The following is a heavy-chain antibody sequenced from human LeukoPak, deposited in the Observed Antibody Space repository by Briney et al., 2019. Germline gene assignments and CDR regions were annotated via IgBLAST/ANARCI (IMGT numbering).Heavy chain of an antibody. V-gene: IGHV3-74*01. Sequence: GGSLRLSCAASGFTFSSYVMHWVRQVPNQGLMWVSRINSDETISEYVDSVNGRFTISRDNAKNTLYLQMNSLRAEDTAVYFCLYGGYFQHWGQGTLVTVSS. D-gene: IGHD3-16*01. J-gene: IGHJ1*01. CDR2: INSDETIS. CDR3: LYGGYFQH. CDR1: GFTFSSYV.